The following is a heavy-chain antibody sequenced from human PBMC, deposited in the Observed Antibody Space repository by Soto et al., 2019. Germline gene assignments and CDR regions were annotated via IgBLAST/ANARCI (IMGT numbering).Heavy chain of an antibody. CDR3: ARDIGGATHFDY. Sequence: QVQLVQSGAEVKKPGSSVKVSCKASGGTFSSYAISWVRQAPGQGLEWMGGIIPILGTANYAQKFQGRVTITADESTSTAYVELSSLRSEDTAVYYGARDIGGATHFDYWGQGTLVTVSS. CDR2: IIPILGTA. D-gene: IGHD1-26*01. V-gene: IGHV1-69*11. J-gene: IGHJ4*02. CDR1: GGTFSSYA.